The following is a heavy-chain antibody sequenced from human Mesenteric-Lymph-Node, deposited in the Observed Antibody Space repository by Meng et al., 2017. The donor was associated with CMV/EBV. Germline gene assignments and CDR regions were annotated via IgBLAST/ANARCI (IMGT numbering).Heavy chain of an antibody. J-gene: IGHJ6*02. D-gene: IGHD3-3*01. V-gene: IGHV4-59*01. Sequence: GSLRLSCTVSGGSISSYYWSWIRQPPGKGLEWIGYIYYSGSTNYNPSLKSRVTISVDTSKNQFSLKLSSVTAADTAVYYCARANLQPLEYYGMDVWGQGTTVTVSS. CDR3: ARANLQPLEYYGMDV. CDR1: GGSISSYY. CDR2: IYYSGST.